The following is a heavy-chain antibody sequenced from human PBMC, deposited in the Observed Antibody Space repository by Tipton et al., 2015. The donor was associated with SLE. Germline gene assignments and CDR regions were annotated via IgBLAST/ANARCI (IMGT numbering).Heavy chain of an antibody. V-gene: IGHV3-11*06. CDR1: GFTFSDYY. D-gene: IGHD1-26*01. Sequence: SLRLSCAASGFTFSDYYMSWVRQAPGKGLEWVSSISSSSSYTNYADSVKGRFTISRDNAKNSVYLQMSSLRAADTAVYYCARDLDSGTYYADYWGQGTLVTVSS. J-gene: IGHJ4*02. CDR2: ISSSSSYT. CDR3: ARDLDSGTYYADY.